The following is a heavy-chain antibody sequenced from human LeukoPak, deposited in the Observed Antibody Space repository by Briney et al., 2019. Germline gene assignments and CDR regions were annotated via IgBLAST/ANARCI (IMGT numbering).Heavy chain of an antibody. Sequence: PGRSLRLSCAASGFTFSSYGMHWVRQAPGKGLEWVAVISYDGSNKYYADSVKGRFTISRDNSKNTLFLQMNSLRAEDTALYYCAKGGYCSSTSCPPDYWGQGTLVTVSS. CDR3: AKGGYCSSTSCPPDY. V-gene: IGHV3-30*18. J-gene: IGHJ4*02. CDR2: ISYDGSNK. D-gene: IGHD2-2*01. CDR1: GFTFSSYG.